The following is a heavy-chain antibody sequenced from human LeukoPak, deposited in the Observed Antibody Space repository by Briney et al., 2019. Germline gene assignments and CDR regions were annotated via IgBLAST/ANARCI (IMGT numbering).Heavy chain of an antibody. CDR1: GFTFSTYA. Sequence: PGRSLRLSCAASGFTFSTYAMHWVRQAPGKGLEWVAVISYDGSNKYYADSVKGRFTISRDNSKNTLYLQVISLRPEDTAVYYCAKDWVGYGGYDSGVDYWGQGTLVTVSS. D-gene: IGHD5-12*01. CDR2: ISYDGSNK. J-gene: IGHJ4*02. V-gene: IGHV3-30*04. CDR3: AKDWVGYGGYDSGVDY.